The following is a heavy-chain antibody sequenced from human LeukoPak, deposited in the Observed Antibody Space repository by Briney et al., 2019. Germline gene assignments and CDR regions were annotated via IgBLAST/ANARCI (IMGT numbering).Heavy chain of an antibody. CDR1: GYTFSSYT. J-gene: IGHJ4*02. CDR3: ARDRLGVEMSTINRFDY. CDR2: ISTGGSYI. V-gene: IGHV3-21*01. D-gene: IGHD5-24*01. Sequence: GGSLRLSCAASGYTFSSYTMNWVRQAPGKGLEWVSSISTGGSYIYYANSVKGRFTISRDNAKNSLYLQMNSLRAEDTAVYYCARDRLGVEMSTINRFDYWGQGTLVAVSS.